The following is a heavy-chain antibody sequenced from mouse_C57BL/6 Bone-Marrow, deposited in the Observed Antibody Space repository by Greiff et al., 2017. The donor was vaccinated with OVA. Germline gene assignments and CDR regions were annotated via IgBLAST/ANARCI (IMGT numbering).Heavy chain of an antibody. V-gene: IGHV1-80*01. J-gene: IGHJ3*01. CDR2: IYPGDGDT. Sequence: QVQLKESGAELVKPGASVKISCKASGYAFSSYWMNWVKQRPGKGLEWIGQIYPGDGDTNYNGKFKGKATLTADKSSSTAYMQLSSLTSEDSAVYFCARLTGTSWFAYWGQGTLVTVSA. D-gene: IGHD4-1*01. CDR1: GYAFSSYW. CDR3: ARLTGTSWFAY.